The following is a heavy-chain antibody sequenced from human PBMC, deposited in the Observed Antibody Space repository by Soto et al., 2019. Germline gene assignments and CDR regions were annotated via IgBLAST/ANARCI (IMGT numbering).Heavy chain of an antibody. D-gene: IGHD3-22*01. V-gene: IGHV1-46*01. CDR3: AREQYYYDSSGYPNDAFDI. Sequence: QVQLVQSGAEVMKPGASVKVSCKASGYTFTSYYMHWVRQAPGQGLEWMGIINPSGGSTSNAQQFQGRVTMTRDTSTSTVYMELSSLRSEDTAVYYCAREQYYYDSSGYPNDAFDIWGQGTMVTVSS. J-gene: IGHJ3*02. CDR1: GYTFTSYY. CDR2: INPSGGST.